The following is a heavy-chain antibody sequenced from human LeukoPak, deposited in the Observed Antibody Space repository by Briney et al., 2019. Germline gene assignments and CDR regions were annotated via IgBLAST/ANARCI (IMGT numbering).Heavy chain of an antibody. CDR3: AKDPRLQWLGDKVPQSWGVY. J-gene: IGHJ4*02. Sequence: GGSLRLSCAASGFTFSDHYMDWVRQAPGKGLEWVGRTRNRANSYTTEYAASVKGRFTISRDDSKNSLYLQMNSLRAEDTAVYYCAKDPRLQWLGDKVPQSWGVYWGQGTLVTVSS. CDR2: TRNRANSYTT. D-gene: IGHD6-19*01. CDR1: GFTFSDHY. V-gene: IGHV3-72*01.